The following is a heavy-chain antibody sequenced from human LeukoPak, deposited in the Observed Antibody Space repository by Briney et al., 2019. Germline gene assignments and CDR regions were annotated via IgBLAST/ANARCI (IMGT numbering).Heavy chain of an antibody. J-gene: IGHJ4*02. Sequence: SVKVSCKASGFTFTSSAMQWVRQARGKRLEWIGWIVVGSGNTNYAQKFQERVTITRDMSTSTAYMELSSLRSEDTAVYYCAAGTFSKYYYDSSGYGLGCDYWGQGTLVTVSS. D-gene: IGHD3-22*01. CDR1: GFTFTSSA. V-gene: IGHV1-58*02. CDR2: IVVGSGNT. CDR3: AAGTFSKYYYDSSGYGLGCDY.